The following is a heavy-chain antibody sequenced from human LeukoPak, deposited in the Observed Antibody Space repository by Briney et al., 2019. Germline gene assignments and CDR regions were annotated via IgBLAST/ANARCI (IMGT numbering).Heavy chain of an antibody. CDR3: ARDGIMITFGGIRGWYFDL. CDR2: IYYSGST. V-gene: IGHV4-59*01. D-gene: IGHD3-16*01. Sequence: PSETLSLTCTVSGGSISSYHWSWIRQPPGKGLEWIGYIYYSGSTNYNPSLKSRVTISVDTSKNQFSLKLSSVTVADTAVYYCARDGIMITFGGIRGWYFDLWGRGTLVTVSS. CDR1: GGSISSYH. J-gene: IGHJ2*01.